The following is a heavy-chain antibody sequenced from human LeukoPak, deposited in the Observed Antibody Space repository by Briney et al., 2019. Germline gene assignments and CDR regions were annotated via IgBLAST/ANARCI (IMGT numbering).Heavy chain of an antibody. CDR3: ARRSYSYGYY. D-gene: IGHD5-18*01. Sequence: PSETLSLTCAVSGGSISSGGYSWSWLRQPPGKGLEWIGYIYHSGSTYYNPSLKSRVTISVDRSKNQFSLKLSSVTAADTAVYYCARRSYSYGYYWGQGTLVTVSS. CDR2: IYHSGST. V-gene: IGHV4-30-2*01. J-gene: IGHJ4*02. CDR1: GGSISSGGYS.